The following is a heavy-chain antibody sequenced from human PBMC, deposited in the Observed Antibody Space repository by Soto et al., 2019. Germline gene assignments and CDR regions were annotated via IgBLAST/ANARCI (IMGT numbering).Heavy chain of an antibody. V-gene: IGHV4-31*03. D-gene: IGHD3-3*01. Sequence: KPSETLSLTCTVSTASINSGGHYWSWVRQHPGKGLEWIGYIYYSGSTYYNPSLMSRVSISIDTSKNQFSLKLSSVTAADTAVYYCARKQLLLRFLEWSGGFDPWGQGTLVTVSS. CDR2: IYYSGST. CDR1: TASINSGGHY. CDR3: ARKQLLLRFLEWSGGFDP. J-gene: IGHJ5*02.